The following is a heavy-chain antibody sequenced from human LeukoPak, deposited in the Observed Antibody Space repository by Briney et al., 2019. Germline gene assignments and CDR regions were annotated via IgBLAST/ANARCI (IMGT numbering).Heavy chain of an antibody. CDR1: GFTFSSDE. J-gene: IGHJ5*02. Sequence: GGSLRLSCAASGFTFSSDEMNWVRQAPGKGLEWVSYISSSGSTIYYADSVKGRFTISRDNAKNSLYLQMNSLRAEDTAVYYCARGLAAAGTSWFDPWGQGTLVTVSS. D-gene: IGHD6-13*01. CDR3: ARGLAAAGTSWFDP. V-gene: IGHV3-48*03. CDR2: ISSSGSTI.